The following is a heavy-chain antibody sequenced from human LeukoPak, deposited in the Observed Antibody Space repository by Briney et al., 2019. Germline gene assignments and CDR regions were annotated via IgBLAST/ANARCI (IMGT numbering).Heavy chain of an antibody. CDR1: GFTFSSYW. Sequence: GGSLRLSCEASGFTFSSYWMNWVRQAPGKGLVWVSRIASDGSSTTYADSVKGRFSISRDNSKNTLSLQVSSLRTEDTAVYYCAKDRYSYAFEYSDSWGQGTLVTVSS. D-gene: IGHD5-18*01. CDR2: IASDGSST. CDR3: AKDRYSYAFEYSDS. V-gene: IGHV3-74*01. J-gene: IGHJ4*02.